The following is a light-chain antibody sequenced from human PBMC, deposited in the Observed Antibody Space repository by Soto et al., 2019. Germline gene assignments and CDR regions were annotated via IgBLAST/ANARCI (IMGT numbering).Light chain of an antibody. Sequence: VVLTQSPGTLSLSPGERATLSCRASPSVSGSNLAWYQQKPGQAPRLVIYGASSRATGIPDRFSGSGSGTDFTLTISSLQPDDFATYYCQQYNSYSTFGQGTKVDTK. CDR3: QQYNSYST. V-gene: IGKV3-20*01. CDR1: PSVSGSN. J-gene: IGKJ1*01. CDR2: GAS.